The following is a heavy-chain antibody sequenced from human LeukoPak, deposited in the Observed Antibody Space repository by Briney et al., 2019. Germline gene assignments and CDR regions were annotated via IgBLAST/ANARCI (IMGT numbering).Heavy chain of an antibody. V-gene: IGHV1-3*01. CDR3: ARGADDYYDSSDLYYFDY. Sequence: GASVKVSCKASGYTFTSYAMHWVRQAPGQRLEWMGWINAGNGNTRYSQKFQGRVTITRDTSASTAYMELSGLRSEDTAVYYCARGADDYYDSSDLYYFDYWGQGTLVTVSS. CDR2: INAGNGNT. D-gene: IGHD3-22*01. CDR1: GYTFTSYA. J-gene: IGHJ4*02.